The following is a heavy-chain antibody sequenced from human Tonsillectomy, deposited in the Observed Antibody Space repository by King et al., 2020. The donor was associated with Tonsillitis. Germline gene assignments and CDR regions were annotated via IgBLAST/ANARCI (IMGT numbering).Heavy chain of an antibody. CDR2: ISTYNGNT. CDR1: GYTFSSYG. V-gene: IGHV1-18*01. Sequence: QLVQSGAEVKKPGASVKVSCKASGYTFSSYGISWVRQAPGQGLEWMGWISTYNGNTNYARNLQGRLTMTTDTSTSTAYMELRSLRSDDTAVYYCARDEYYYDSSAYYVGDYWGQGTLVTVSS. J-gene: IGHJ4*02. D-gene: IGHD3-22*01. CDR3: ARDEYYYDSSAYYVGDY.